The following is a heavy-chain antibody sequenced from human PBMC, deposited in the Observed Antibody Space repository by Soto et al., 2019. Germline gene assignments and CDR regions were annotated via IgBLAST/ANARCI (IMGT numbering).Heavy chain of an antibody. V-gene: IGHV1-69*13. Sequence: SVKVSCKASGGTFSSYRINWVRQAPGQGLEWVGGIVPIYRTADYAQKFQGRVTITADESARTAYMELRSLKSQDTAVYYCARDSGAKLSSSWGQGTLVTSPQ. D-gene: IGHD6-13*01. J-gene: IGHJ4*02. CDR3: ARDSGAKLSSS. CDR1: GGTFSSYR. CDR2: IVPIYRTA.